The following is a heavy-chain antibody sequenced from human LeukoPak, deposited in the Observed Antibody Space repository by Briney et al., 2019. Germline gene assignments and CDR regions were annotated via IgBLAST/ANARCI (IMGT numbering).Heavy chain of an antibody. Sequence: GASVKVSCKASGYTFTSYYMHWMRQAPGQGLEWMRIINPSGGSTSYAQKFQGRVTMTRDTSTSTVYMELSSLRSEDTAVYYCARGGYSGSYYGSNDAFDIWGQGTMVTVSS. CDR2: INPSGGST. CDR3: ARGGYSGSYYGSNDAFDI. D-gene: IGHD1-26*01. V-gene: IGHV1-46*01. CDR1: GYTFTSYY. J-gene: IGHJ3*02.